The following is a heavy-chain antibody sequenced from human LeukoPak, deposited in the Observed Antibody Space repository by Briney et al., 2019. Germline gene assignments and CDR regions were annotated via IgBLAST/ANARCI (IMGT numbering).Heavy chain of an antibody. Sequence: GGSLRLSCAASGFTFSTYNMNWVRQAPGKGLEWVSYISTSSSSIYYADSVKGRFTISRDNVKNSLYLQMNSLRDEDTAVYYCARVSTTYDYWGQGTLVTVSS. CDR1: GFTFSTYN. CDR2: ISTSSSSI. J-gene: IGHJ4*02. V-gene: IGHV3-48*02. D-gene: IGHD4-11*01. CDR3: ARVSTTYDY.